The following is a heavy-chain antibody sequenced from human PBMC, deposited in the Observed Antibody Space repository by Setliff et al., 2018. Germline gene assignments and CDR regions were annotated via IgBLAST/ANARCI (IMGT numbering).Heavy chain of an antibody. CDR3: GRAGVAAADRKGLLDH. V-gene: IGHV1-46*01. Sequence: ASVKVSCKATGYTLSRHYMHWVRQAPGQGLEWMGIINPGGGSASIVEKFQGRVTMTSGTSTSTVYLDLSGLTSEDTAVYYCGRAGVAAADRKGLLDHWGQGTLVTVSS. CDR2: INPGGGSA. J-gene: IGHJ4*02. D-gene: IGHD6-13*01. CDR1: GYTLSRHY.